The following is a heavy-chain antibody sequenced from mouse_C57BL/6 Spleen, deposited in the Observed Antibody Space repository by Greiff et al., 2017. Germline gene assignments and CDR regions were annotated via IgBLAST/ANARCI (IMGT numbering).Heavy chain of an antibody. D-gene: IGHD1-1*01. Sequence: VQLQQSGPELVMPGASVKISCKASGYSFTSYYIHWVKQRPGQGLEWMGWIYPGSGNTKYNEKFKGKATLTADTSSSTAYMQLSSLTSEDSAVYYCARDYGSSYDYWGQGTTLTVSS. J-gene: IGHJ2*01. CDR1: GYSFTSYY. CDR2: IYPGSGNT. CDR3: ARDYGSSYDY. V-gene: IGHV1-66*01.